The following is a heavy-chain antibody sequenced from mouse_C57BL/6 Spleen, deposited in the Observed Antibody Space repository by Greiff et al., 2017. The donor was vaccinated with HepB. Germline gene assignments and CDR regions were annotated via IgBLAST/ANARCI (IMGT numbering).Heavy chain of an antibody. Sequence: VQLQQSGAELARPGASVKLSCKASGYTFTSYGISWVKQRTGQGLEWIGEIYPRSGNTYYNEKLKGKATLTADKSSSTAYMELRSLTSEDSAVYFCAPSYGSSCGAAMDYWGQGTSVTVSS. D-gene: IGHD1-1*01. CDR3: APSYGSSCGAAMDY. CDR2: IYPRSGNT. CDR1: GYTFTSYG. V-gene: IGHV1-81*01. J-gene: IGHJ4*01.